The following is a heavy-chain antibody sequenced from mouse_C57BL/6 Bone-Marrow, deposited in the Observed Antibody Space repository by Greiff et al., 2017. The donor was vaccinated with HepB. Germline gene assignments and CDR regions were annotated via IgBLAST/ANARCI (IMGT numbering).Heavy chain of an antibody. CDR2: IYPGDGDT. CDR3: ARGAY. J-gene: IGHJ3*01. V-gene: IGHV1-80*01. CDR1: GYAFSSYW. Sequence: VKLMESGAELVKPGASVKISCKASGYAFSSYWMNWVKQRPGKGLEWIGRIYPGDGDTNYNGKFKDKATLAADKSSSTAYMQLSSLTAEDSAVYFCARGAYWGQGTLVTVSA.